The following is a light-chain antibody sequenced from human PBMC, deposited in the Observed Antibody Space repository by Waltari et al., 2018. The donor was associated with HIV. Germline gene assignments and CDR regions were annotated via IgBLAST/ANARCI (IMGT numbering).Light chain of an antibody. CDR1: QSIGFY. CDR3: QQSFSTLWS. J-gene: IGKJ1*01. Sequence: DIQMTQSPSSLSASVGCRVTIHCRTSQSIGFYLNWYQKKPGKAPKVLIYAASSLQTGVPARFSGSGSGTDFSLTISALQPEDVATYYCQQSFSTLWSFGQGTRVEIK. V-gene: IGKV1-39*01. CDR2: AAS.